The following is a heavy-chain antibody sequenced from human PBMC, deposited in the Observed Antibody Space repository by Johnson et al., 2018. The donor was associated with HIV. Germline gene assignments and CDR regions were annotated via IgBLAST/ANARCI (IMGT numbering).Heavy chain of an antibody. CDR1: GFTFSDYA. J-gene: IGHJ3*02. CDR3: AKRGSGWPSDAFDI. CDR2: ISYDAKNK. V-gene: IGHV3-30-3*02. D-gene: IGHD6-19*01. Sequence: QVQLVEFGGGVVQPGRSLRLSCVASGFTFSDYAVHWVRQAPGKGLEWVAVISYDAKNKYYADSVKGRFTISRDNSKNTLYLQMNSLRAEDTAVYYCAKRGSGWPSDAFDIWGQGTMVTVSS.